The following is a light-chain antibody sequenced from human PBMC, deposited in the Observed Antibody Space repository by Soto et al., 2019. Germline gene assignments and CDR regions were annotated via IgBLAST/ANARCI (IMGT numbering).Light chain of an antibody. CDR2: DAS. V-gene: IGKV3-11*01. CDR1: QSVRSY. CDR3: QQRSNWRIT. Sequence: EIVLTQSPATLSLSPGERATLSCRASQSVRSYLAWYQQKPGQAPRLLIYDASNRATGIPARFSGSGSGTDFTLTLSSLEPEDFAVYYCQQRSNWRITFGQGTRLEIK. J-gene: IGKJ5*01.